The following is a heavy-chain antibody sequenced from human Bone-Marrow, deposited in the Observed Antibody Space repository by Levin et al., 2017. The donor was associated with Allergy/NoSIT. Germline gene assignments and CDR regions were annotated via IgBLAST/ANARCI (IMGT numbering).Heavy chain of an antibody. CDR3: ARDVFERMFFGVVTPFDY. Sequence: PWASVKVSCKASGYIFPSYGISWVRQAPGQGLEWMGWISGYSGHTNYAQKFQDRVNMTTDTSTSTAYMELRSLRSDDTAVYYCARDVFERMFFGVVTPFDYWGQGSLVTVSS. J-gene: IGHJ4*02. D-gene: IGHD3-3*01. CDR1: GYIFPSYG. V-gene: IGHV1-18*01. CDR2: ISGYSGHT.